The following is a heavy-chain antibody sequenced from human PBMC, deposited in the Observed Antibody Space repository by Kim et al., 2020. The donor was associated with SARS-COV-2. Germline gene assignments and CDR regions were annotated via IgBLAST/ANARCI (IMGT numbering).Heavy chain of an antibody. CDR3: ARDIGQEGVRGPVALHGGVDY. D-gene: IGHD3-10*01. J-gene: IGHJ4*02. CDR2: ISAYNGNT. V-gene: IGHV1-18*01. Sequence: ASVKVSCKASGYTFTSYGISWVRQAPGQGLEWMGWISAYNGNTNYAQKLQGRVTMTTDTSTSTAYMELRSLRSDDTAVYYCARDIGQEGVRGPVALHGGVDYWGQGTLVTVSS. CDR1: GYTFTSYG.